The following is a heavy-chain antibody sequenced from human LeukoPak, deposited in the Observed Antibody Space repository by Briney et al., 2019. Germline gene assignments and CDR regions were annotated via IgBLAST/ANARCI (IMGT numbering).Heavy chain of an antibody. CDR2: IYYSGST. J-gene: IGHJ4*02. V-gene: IGHV4-59*01. Sequence: SETLSLTCTVSGGSISSYYWSWIRQPPGRGLEWIGYIYYSGSTNYNPSLKSRVTISVDTSKNQFSLKLSSVTAADTAVYYCARGRRTRNDFDYWGQGTLVTVSS. CDR1: GGSISSYY. CDR3: ARGRRTRNDFDY. D-gene: IGHD3/OR15-3a*01.